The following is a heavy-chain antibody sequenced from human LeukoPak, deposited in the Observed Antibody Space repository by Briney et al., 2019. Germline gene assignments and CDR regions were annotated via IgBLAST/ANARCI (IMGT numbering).Heavy chain of an antibody. CDR2: IIPIFGTA. CDR3: ARDLGYYDSSGSNFDY. CDR1: GGTFSSYA. Sequence: SVKVSCKASGGTFSSYAISWVRQAPGQGLEWMGRIIPIFGTANYAQKFQGRVTITTDESTSTAYMELSSLRSEDTAVYCCARDLGYYDSSGSNFDYWGQGTLVTVSS. D-gene: IGHD3-22*01. J-gene: IGHJ4*02. V-gene: IGHV1-69*05.